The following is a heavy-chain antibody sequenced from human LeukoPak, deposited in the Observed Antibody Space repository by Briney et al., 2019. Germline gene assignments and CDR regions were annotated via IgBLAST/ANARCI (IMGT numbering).Heavy chain of an antibody. CDR2: ISWNSGSI. J-gene: IGHJ4*02. Sequence: SGGSLRLSCAASGFTFDDYAMHWVRQAPGKGLEWVSGISWNSGSIGYADSVKGRFTISRDNAKNSLYLQMNSLRAEDTALYYCAKDIRAVATTGENYFDYWGQGTLVTVSS. V-gene: IGHV3-9*01. CDR3: AKDIRAVATTGENYFDY. D-gene: IGHD5-12*01. CDR1: GFTFDDYA.